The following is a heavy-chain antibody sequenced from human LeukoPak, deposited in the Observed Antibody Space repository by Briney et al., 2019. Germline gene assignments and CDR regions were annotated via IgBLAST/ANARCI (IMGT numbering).Heavy chain of an antibody. D-gene: IGHD2-2*01. V-gene: IGHV3-7*01. CDR3: ARDCVEGDSTSCYRSGGGIDY. J-gene: IGHJ4*02. CDR2: IKQDGSEK. CDR1: GFTFSSYW. Sequence: PGGSLRLSCAASGFTFSSYWMSWVRQAPGKGLERVANIKQDGSEKYYVDSVKGRFTISRDNAKNSLYLQMNSLRAEDTAVYYCARDCVEGDSTSCYRSGGGIDYWGQGTLVTVSS.